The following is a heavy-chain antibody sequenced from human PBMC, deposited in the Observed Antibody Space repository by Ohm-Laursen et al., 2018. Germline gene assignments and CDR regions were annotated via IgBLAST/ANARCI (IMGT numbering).Heavy chain of an antibody. CDR2: ISRNSGSI. Sequence: SLRLSCSASGFRFDDYAMHWVRQAPGKGLKWVSGISRNSGSIGYADSVKGRFTISRDNAKNSLYLQMNSLRAEDTALYYCAKDSSGGYYGMHVWGQGTTVTVSS. CDR3: AKDSSGGYYGMHV. V-gene: IGHV3-9*01. D-gene: IGHD3-10*01. J-gene: IGHJ6*02. CDR1: GFRFDDYA.